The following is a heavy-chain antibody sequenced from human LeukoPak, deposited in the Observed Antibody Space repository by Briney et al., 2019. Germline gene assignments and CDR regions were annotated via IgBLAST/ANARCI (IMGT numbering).Heavy chain of an antibody. CDR2: INPNNGVT. D-gene: IGHD5-12*01. Sequence: ASVKVSCKASGYTFISYGISWVRQAPGQGLKWMGWINPNNGVTNYAQTFQGRVTMTRDTSISTASMDLTRLRSDDTAVYYCARGPRGYSGYNLGYWGQGTLVTVSS. J-gene: IGHJ4*02. V-gene: IGHV1-2*02. CDR3: ARGPRGYSGYNLGY. CDR1: GYTFISYG.